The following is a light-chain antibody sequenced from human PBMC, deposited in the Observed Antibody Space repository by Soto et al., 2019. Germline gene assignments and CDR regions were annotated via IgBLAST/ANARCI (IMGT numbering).Light chain of an antibody. CDR2: YDN. CDR3: QVWDSSRAPVAV. Sequence: SYELTQPPSVSVAPGKTARITCGGNNIGSKSGHWYQQKPGQAPVLVIYYDNDRPSGITERFSGSKSGNPATLTSSRVEAGDEADYYCQVWDSSRAPVAVFGGGTQLTVL. V-gene: IGLV3-21*04. J-gene: IGLJ7*01. CDR1: NIGSKS.